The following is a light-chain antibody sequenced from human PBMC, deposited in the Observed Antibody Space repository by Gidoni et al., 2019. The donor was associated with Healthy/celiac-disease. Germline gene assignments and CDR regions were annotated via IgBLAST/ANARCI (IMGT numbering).Light chain of an antibody. J-gene: IGKJ4*01. CDR2: GAS. CDR1: QSVSSSY. Sequence: EIVLTQSPGTLSLSPGDRATLSCRASQSVSSSYLAWYQQKPGQAPRLLIYGASSRATGIPDRFSDSGSGTDFTLTISRLEPEDFAVYYCQQYGSSPRTFGGXTKVEIK. CDR3: QQYGSSPRT. V-gene: IGKV3-20*01.